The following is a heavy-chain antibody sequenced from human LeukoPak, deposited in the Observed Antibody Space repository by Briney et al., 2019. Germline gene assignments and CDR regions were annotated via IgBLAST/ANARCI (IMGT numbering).Heavy chain of an antibody. CDR3: ARRGMPTNQGAFDI. D-gene: IGHD3-16*01. CDR1: GGSFSDYY. V-gene: IGHV4-34*01. Sequence: SETLSLTCAVYGGSFSDYYWSWIRQPPGKGLEWIGEINHSGSTNYNPSLKSRVTISVDTSKNQFSLKLSSVTAADTAVYSCARRGMPTNQGAFDIWGQGTMITVSS. CDR2: INHSGST. J-gene: IGHJ3*02.